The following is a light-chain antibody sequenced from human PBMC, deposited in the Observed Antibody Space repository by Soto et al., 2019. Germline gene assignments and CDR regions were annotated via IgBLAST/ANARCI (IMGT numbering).Light chain of an antibody. CDR2: EVS. J-gene: IGLJ1*01. CDR1: SSDVGGYNY. V-gene: IGLV2-8*01. Sequence: QSALTQPPSASGSPGQSVTISCTGTSSDVGGYNYVSWYQQHPGKAPKLMNYEVSKRPSGVPDRFSGSKSGNTASLTVSGLQDEDEADYCCTSYEGSNNYVFGTGTKLTVL. CDR3: TSYEGSNNYV.